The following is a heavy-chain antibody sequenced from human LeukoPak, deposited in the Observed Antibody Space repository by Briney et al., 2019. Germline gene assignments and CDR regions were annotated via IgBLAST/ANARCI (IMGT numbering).Heavy chain of an antibody. J-gene: IGHJ6*02. CDR3: ARVDTVSFYYGMDV. CDR1: GYTFTSYG. CDR2: VNPNSGGT. Sequence: ASVKVSCKASGYTFTSYGISWVRQAPGQGLEWMGWVNPNSGGTNYAQKFQGRVTMTRDTSISTAYMELRRLRSDDTAVYYCARVDTVSFYYGMDVWGQGTTVTVSS. D-gene: IGHD2-2*03. V-gene: IGHV1-2*02.